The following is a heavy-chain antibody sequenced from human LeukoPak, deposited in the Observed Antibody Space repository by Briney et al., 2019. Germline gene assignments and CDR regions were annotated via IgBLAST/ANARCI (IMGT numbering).Heavy chain of an antibody. CDR1: GYTFTRYY. D-gene: IGHD2-2*02. J-gene: IGHJ5*02. V-gene: IGHV1-46*01. Sequence: GASVKVSCKASGYTFTRYYMHWVRQAPGQGLEWMGIINPSGGGTSYAQRFQGRVTMTTDTSTSTAYMELRSLRSDDTAVYYCARVVWDIVVVPAAILYWFDPWGQGTLVTVSS. CDR2: INPSGGGT. CDR3: ARVVWDIVVVPAAILYWFDP.